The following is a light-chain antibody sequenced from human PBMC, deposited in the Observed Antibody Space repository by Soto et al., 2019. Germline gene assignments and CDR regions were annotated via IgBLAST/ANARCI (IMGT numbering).Light chain of an antibody. CDR2: WAS. J-gene: IGKJ4*01. Sequence: DIVMTQSPDSLAVSLGERATINCKSRQSVLSSSNNQNHLAWYQQKPGQPPXLLIYWASTRESGVPDRFSGGGSGTDFTLTISSLHAEYVAVYYCQQYYTTPLTFGGGTKVDI. V-gene: IGKV4-1*01. CDR1: QSVLSSSNNQNH. CDR3: QQYYTTPLT.